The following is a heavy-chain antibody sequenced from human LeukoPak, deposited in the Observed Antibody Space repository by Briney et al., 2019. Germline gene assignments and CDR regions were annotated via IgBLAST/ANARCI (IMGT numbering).Heavy chain of an antibody. CDR1: GGTFSSYA. V-gene: IGHV1-69*13. Sequence: SVKVSCKASGGTFSSYAISWVRQAPGQGLEWMGGTIPIFGTANYAQKFQGRVTITADESTSTAYMELSSLRSEDTAVYYCARGRAVAWVFDLWGRGTLVTVSS. J-gene: IGHJ2*01. CDR3: ARGRAVAWVFDL. D-gene: IGHD6-19*01. CDR2: TIPIFGTA.